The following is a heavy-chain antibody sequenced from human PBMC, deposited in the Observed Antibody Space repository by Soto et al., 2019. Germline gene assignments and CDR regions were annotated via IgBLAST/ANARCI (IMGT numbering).Heavy chain of an antibody. CDR3: ASVDYYDSSGYYPFDY. J-gene: IGHJ4*02. V-gene: IGHV4-59*01. CDR2: IYYSGST. D-gene: IGHD3-22*01. CDR1: GGSISSYY. Sequence: PSETLSLTCTVSGGSISSYYWSWIRQPPGKGLEWIGYIYYSGSTNYNPSLKSRVTISVDTSKNQFSLKLSSVTAADTAVYYCASVDYYDSSGYYPFDYWGQGTLVTVSS.